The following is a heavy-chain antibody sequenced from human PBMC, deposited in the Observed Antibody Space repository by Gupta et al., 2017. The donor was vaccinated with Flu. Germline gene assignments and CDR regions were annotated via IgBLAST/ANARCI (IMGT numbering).Heavy chain of an antibody. V-gene: IGHV4-61*02. CDR3: ATDSRVVRGGFDY. CDR1: GGSISSGSYY. CDR2: IYTSGST. Sequence: QVQLQESGPGLVKPSQTLSLTCTVSGGSISSGSYYWSWIRQPAGKGLEWIGRIYTSGSTNYNPSLKSRVTISVDTSKNQFSLKLSSVTAADTAVYYCATDSRVVRGGFDYWGQGTLVTVSS. D-gene: IGHD2-2*01. J-gene: IGHJ4*02.